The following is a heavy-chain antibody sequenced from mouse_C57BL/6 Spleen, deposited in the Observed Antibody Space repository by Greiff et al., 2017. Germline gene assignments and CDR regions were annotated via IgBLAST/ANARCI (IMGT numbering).Heavy chain of an antibody. D-gene: IGHD2-3*01. CDR2: ISTYYGDA. J-gene: IGHJ1*03. CDR3: VLYDLWYFDV. CDR1: GYTFTDYA. Sequence: VKLMESGPELVRPGVSVKISCKGSGYTFTDYAMHWVKQSHAKILEWIGVISTYYGDASYNQKFKDKATMTVDKSSSTAYMELARLTSEDSAVYYCVLYDLWYFDVWGTGTTVTVSS. V-gene: IGHV1-67*01.